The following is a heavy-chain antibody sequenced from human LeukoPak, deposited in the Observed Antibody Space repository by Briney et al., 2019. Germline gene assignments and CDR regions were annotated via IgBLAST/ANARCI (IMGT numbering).Heavy chain of an antibody. Sequence: SVKVSCKASGGTFISYAISWVRQAPGQGLEWMGGIIPIFGTANYAQKFQGRVTITADESTSTAYMELSSLRSEDTAVYYCARVQDSLLWFGESPPYGMDVWGQGTTVTVSS. J-gene: IGHJ6*02. V-gene: IGHV1-69*13. D-gene: IGHD3-10*01. CDR1: GGTFISYA. CDR2: IIPIFGTA. CDR3: ARVQDSLLWFGESPPYGMDV.